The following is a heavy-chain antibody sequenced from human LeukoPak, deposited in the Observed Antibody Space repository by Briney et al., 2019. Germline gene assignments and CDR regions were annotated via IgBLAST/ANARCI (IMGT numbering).Heavy chain of an antibody. CDR2: IKQDGREK. CDR1: GFTFSSYW. J-gene: IGHJ4*02. Sequence: PGGSLRLSCVASGFTFSSYWMSWVRQAPGKGLEWVANIKQDGREKYYVDSVKGRFTISRDNAKNSLCLQMNSLRAVDTAVYYCARDLDPSSSPFPYYFDYWGQGTLVTVSS. V-gene: IGHV3-7*01. CDR3: ARDLDPSSSPFPYYFDY. D-gene: IGHD6-6*01.